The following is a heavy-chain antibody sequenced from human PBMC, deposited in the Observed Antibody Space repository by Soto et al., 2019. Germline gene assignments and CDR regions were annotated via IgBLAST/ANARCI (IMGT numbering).Heavy chain of an antibody. J-gene: IGHJ4*02. CDR1: GFTFSRYW. Sequence: EVHLVESGGALGQPGWSLGLSCVVSGFTFSRYWMSWVRQAPGKGLEWVANIKADGSDKYYVDSVRGRFTISRDNTKNSLYLQRRSLRAEDTAVYYCARDMDDTSDYGDYWGQGTLVTVSS. V-gene: IGHV3-7*01. D-gene: IGHD6-19*01. CDR2: IKADGSDK. CDR3: ARDMDDTSDYGDY.